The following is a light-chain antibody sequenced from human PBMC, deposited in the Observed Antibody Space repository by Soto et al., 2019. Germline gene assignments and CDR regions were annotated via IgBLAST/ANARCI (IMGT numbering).Light chain of an antibody. CDR1: QSVSSY. CDR3: QQRSNWRVT. V-gene: IGKV3-11*01. J-gene: IGKJ5*01. CDR2: DAS. Sequence: EIALTQSPATLSLSPGERATLSWRASQSVSSYLAWYQQKPGQAPRLLIYDASNRATGIPARFSGSGSGTDFTLTISSLQNEDFAVYYCQQRSNWRVTFGQGTRLEIK.